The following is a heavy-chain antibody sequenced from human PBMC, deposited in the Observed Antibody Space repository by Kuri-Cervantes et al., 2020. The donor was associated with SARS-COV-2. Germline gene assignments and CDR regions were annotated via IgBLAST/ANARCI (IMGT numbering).Heavy chain of an antibody. D-gene: IGHD6-19*01. CDR1: GGTFSSYA. CDR3: ARGPRKAVAGLSYYYYGMDV. J-gene: IGHJ6*02. Sequence: ASVKVSCKASGGTFSSYAISWVRQAPGQGLEWMGWISAYNGNTNYAQKFQGRVTMTEDTSTDTAYMELSSLRSEDTAVYYCARGPRKAVAGLSYYYYGMDVWGQGTTVTVSS. V-gene: IGHV1-18*01. CDR2: ISAYNGNT.